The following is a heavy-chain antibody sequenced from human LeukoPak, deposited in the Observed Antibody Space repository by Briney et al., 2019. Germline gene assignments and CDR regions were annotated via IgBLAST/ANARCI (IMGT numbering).Heavy chain of an antibody. J-gene: IGHJ4*02. V-gene: IGHV3-33*01. CDR1: GFTFSSYG. CDR2: IWYDGSNK. D-gene: IGHD4-23*01. Sequence: PGGSFRLSCAASGFTFSSYGMHWVRQAPGKGLEGVAVIWYDGSNKYYPDSVKGRFTISRDKSKNTMHLQMNRLRAEDTAVYDCARFDYGRNLGFDYWGQGTLVTVSS. CDR3: ARFDYGRNLGFDY.